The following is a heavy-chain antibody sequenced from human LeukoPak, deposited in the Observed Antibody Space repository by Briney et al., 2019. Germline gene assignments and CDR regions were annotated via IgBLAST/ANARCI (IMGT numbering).Heavy chain of an antibody. CDR3: ARACDNYDISSFSALDY. Sequence: PGGSLRLSCAASGFTFSTYGMHWVRQAPGKGLEWLAVIWYDGSNIYYADSLKGRFAISRDNSRNTLYLLLNSLRAEDTAVYYCARACDNYDISSFSALDYWGQGTLVTVSS. V-gene: IGHV3-33*01. CDR2: IWYDGSNI. D-gene: IGHD3-22*01. CDR1: GFTFSTYG. J-gene: IGHJ4*02.